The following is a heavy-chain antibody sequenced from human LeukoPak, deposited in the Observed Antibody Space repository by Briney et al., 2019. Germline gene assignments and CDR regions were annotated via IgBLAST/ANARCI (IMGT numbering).Heavy chain of an antibody. CDR3: ARDRDGYNSDY. CDR1: GFTLTNAW. D-gene: IGHD5-24*01. CDR2: ISYDGSNK. J-gene: IGHJ4*02. V-gene: IGHV3-30-3*01. Sequence: PGGSLRLSCAASGFTLTNAWMSWVRQAPGKGLEWVAVISYDGSNKYYADSVKGRFTISRDNSKNTLYLQMNSLRAEDTAVYYCARDRDGYNSDYWGQGTLVTVSS.